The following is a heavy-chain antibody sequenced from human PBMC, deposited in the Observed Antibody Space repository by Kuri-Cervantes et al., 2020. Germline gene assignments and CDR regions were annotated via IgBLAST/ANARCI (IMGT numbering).Heavy chain of an antibody. J-gene: IGHJ5*02. CDR2: IKQDGSEK. D-gene: IGHD6-19*01. Sequence: GGSLRLSCAASGFTFSSYWMSWVRQAPGKGLEWVANIKQDGSEKYYVDSVKGRFTLSRDNHNNSLYLQMNSLRAEDTAVYYCARDIGWYGREWFYPRGQGTLVTVSS. CDR1: GFTFSSYW. V-gene: IGHV3-7*01. CDR3: ARDIGWYGREWFYP.